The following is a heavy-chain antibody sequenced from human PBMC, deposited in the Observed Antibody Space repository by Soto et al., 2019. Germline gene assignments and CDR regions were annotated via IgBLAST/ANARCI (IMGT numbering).Heavy chain of an antibody. Sequence: GGSLRLSCATSGFTFSDYFMSWFRQAPGKGLEWISYISPGGTTTYYADSVKGRFTISGDNAKNSVYLQMNSLTAEDTAVYYCRVPNDTMEVWGQGTTVTVSS. CDR2: ISPGGTTT. CDR3: RVPNDTMEV. CDR1: GFTFSDYF. V-gene: IGHV3-11*01. J-gene: IGHJ6*02. D-gene: IGHD1-1*01.